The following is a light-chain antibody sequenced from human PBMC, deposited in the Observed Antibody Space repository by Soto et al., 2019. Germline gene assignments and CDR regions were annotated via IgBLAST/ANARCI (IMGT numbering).Light chain of an antibody. CDR2: WAS. Sequence: DIVMTQSPDSLAVSLCERATINCKSSQSVLYSSNNKNYLAWYQQKPVQPPKLLIYWASTRESGVPDRFSGSGSGTDFTLTISSLQAEDVAVYYCQQYYSTPFTFGPATKVDIK. CDR3: QQYYSTPFT. J-gene: IGKJ3*01. V-gene: IGKV4-1*01. CDR1: QSVLYSSNNKNY.